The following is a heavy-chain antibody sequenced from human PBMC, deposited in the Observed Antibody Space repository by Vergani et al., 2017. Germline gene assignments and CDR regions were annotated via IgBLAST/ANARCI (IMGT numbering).Heavy chain of an antibody. CDR2: ISSSSSTI. CDR1: GFTFSSYS. J-gene: IGHJ2*01. CDR3: AGGRIYNWDYSWYFDL. D-gene: IGHD1-7*01. Sequence: EVQLVESGGGLVQPGGSLRLSCAASGFTFSSYSMNWVRQAPGKGLEWVSYISSSSSTIDYADSVKGRFTISRNNAKNSLYLQMTSMRDEDTAVYYCAGGRIYNWDYSWYFDLWGRGTLVTVSS. V-gene: IGHV3-48*02.